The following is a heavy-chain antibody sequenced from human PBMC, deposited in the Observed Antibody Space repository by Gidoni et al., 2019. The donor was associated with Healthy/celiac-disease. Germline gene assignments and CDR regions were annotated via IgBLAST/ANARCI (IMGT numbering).Heavy chain of an antibody. CDR1: GFTFDDYD. CDR2: SSWNSGSI. V-gene: IGHV3-9*01. J-gene: IGHJ6*02. CDR3: AKDSLPSDYGDYYYYYGMDV. D-gene: IGHD4-17*01. Sequence: EVQLVESGGGLVQPGRSLRLSCAASGFTFDDYDIHWVRQDPGQGMEWVSGSSWNSGSIGYAESVKGRFTISRDNAKNSLYLQMNSLRAEDTALYYCAKDSLPSDYGDYYYYYGMDVWGQGTTVTVSS.